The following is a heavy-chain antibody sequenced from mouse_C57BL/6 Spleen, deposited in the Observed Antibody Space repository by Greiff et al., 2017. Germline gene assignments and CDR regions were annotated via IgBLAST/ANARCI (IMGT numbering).Heavy chain of an antibody. CDR2: ISSGSSTI. J-gene: IGHJ1*03. CDR3: ARRATVVPFDV. CDR1: GFTFSDYG. V-gene: IGHV5-17*01. D-gene: IGHD1-1*01. Sequence: EVQRVESGGGLVKPGGSLKLSCAASGFTFSDYGMHWVRQAPEKGLEWVAYISSGSSTIYYADTVKGRFTFSRDNAKNTLFLQMTSLRSEDTAMYYCARRATVVPFDVWGTGTTVTVSS.